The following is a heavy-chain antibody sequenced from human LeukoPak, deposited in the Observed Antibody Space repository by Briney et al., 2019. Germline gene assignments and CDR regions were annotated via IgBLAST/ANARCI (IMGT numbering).Heavy chain of an antibody. V-gene: IGHV3-53*04. CDR3: ATSAGEDFDH. J-gene: IGHJ4*02. CDR2: IYSGGST. CDR1: GFTFSSYS. Sequence: PGGSLRLSCAASGFTFSSYSMNWVRQAPGKGLEWVSVIYSGGSTFYADSVKGRFTISRHSSKNTMYLQMNSLRAEDTAMYYCATSAGEDFDHWGQGTLVTVSS. D-gene: IGHD3-10*01.